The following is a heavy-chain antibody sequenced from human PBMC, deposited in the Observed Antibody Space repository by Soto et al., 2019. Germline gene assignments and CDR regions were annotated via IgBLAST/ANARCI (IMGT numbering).Heavy chain of an antibody. D-gene: IGHD4-17*01. J-gene: IGHJ4*02. V-gene: IGHV1-3*01. CDR2: INADNGNT. CDR3: ASEIDATTATSLDY. CDR1: GYTFSGSV. Sequence: QVQRVQSGAEVKKPGASVKGSCKASGYTFSGSVMHWVRQAPGQGLEWMGWINADNGNTKYSQKFQGRVTMTWDTSASTAYMVLSSLRSEDTAIYYCASEIDATTATSLDYWGQGTLVTVSS.